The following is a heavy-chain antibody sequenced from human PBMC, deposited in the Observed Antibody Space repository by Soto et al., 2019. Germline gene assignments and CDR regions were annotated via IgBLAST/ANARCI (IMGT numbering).Heavy chain of an antibody. V-gene: IGHV3-23*01. D-gene: IGHD3-22*01. CDR1: AVTFNNYA. Sequence: RLFFAAAAVTFNNYAMSWVRQAPGKGLEWVSGIGGSGRTTYYADSVKGRFTISRDNSNNTLFLQMNSLRAEDTAVYYCAKSRDSDSSGDFSDYWGQGTLVTNSS. CDR2: IGGSGRTT. J-gene: IGHJ1*01. CDR3: AKSRDSDSSGDFSDY.